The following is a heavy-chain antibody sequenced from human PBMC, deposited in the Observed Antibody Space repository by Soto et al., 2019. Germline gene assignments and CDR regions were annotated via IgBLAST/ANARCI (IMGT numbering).Heavy chain of an antibody. D-gene: IGHD4-17*01. V-gene: IGHV3-11*06. Sequence: GGSLRLSCAASGFTFSESFMSWIRQAPGKGLEWVSSISTTSTYTDYAASLKGRVTVSRDNSRNILFLQLNSLRDEDTAVYFCARGPVSRQHFYYGFDVWGQGTTVTVSS. J-gene: IGHJ6*02. CDR1: GFTFSESF. CDR3: ARGPVSRQHFYYGFDV. CDR2: ISTTSTYT.